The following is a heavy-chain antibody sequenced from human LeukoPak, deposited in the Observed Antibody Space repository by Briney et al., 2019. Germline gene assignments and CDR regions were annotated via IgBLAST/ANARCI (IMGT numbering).Heavy chain of an antibody. V-gene: IGHV3-23*01. CDR3: AKAGVLAAIGDYFDY. Sequence: GGSLRLSCAASGFTVSSNYMSWVRQAPGKGLEWVSVISGTGGRTYYADSVKGRFTISRDNSKNTLYLQMKSLRAEDTAVYYCAKAGVLAAIGDYFDYWGQGTLVTVSS. CDR1: GFTVSSNY. D-gene: IGHD2-15*01. CDR2: ISGTGGRT. J-gene: IGHJ4*02.